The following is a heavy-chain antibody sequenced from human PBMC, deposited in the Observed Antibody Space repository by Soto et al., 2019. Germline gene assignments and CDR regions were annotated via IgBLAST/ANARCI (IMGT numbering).Heavy chain of an antibody. V-gene: IGHV3-30-3*01. Sequence: QVQLVESGGGVVHPGKSLRLSCAASGFIFTSYAIHWVRQAPGKGLEWVALISYNGINTYYADSVKGRFTISRDNSNNTLYLQMNSLRSEDTATYYCARGGGSDWHSTYIDPWGQGTLVTVSS. D-gene: IGHD6-19*01. J-gene: IGHJ5*02. CDR3: ARGGGSDWHSTYIDP. CDR2: ISYNGINT. CDR1: GFIFTSYA.